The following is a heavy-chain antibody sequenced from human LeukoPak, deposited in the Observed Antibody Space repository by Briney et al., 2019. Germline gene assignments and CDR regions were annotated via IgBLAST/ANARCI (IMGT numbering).Heavy chain of an antibody. CDR3: ARGVYWTQLWPYYYYGMDV. D-gene: IGHD5-18*01. CDR1: GFTFSSYA. J-gene: IGHJ6*02. V-gene: IGHV3-30-3*01. CDR2: ISYDGSNK. Sequence: GGSLRLSCAASGFTFSSYAMHWVRQAPGKGLEWVAVISYDGSNKYYADSVKGRFTISRDNSKNTLYLQMNSLRAEDTAVYYCARGVYWTQLWPYYYYGMDVWGQGTTVTVSS.